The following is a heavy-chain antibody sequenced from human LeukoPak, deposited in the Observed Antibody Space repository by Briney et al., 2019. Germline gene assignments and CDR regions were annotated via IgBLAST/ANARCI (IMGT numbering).Heavy chain of an antibody. CDR2: IKQDGSEK. V-gene: IGHV3-7*03. CDR3: ANGPSLWFGDYFDY. D-gene: IGHD3-10*01. J-gene: IGHJ4*02. CDR1: GFTFSSYW. Sequence: GSLRLSCAASGFTFSSYWMSWVRQAPGKGLEWVANIKQDGSEKYYVDSVKGRFTISRDNAKNSLYLQMNSLRAEDTAVYYCANGPSLWFGDYFDYWGQGTLVTVSS.